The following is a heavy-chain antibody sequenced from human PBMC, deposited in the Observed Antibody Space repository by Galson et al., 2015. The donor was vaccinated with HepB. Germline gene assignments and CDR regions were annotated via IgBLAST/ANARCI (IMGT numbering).Heavy chain of an antibody. D-gene: IGHD5/OR15-5a*01. Sequence: SLRLSCAASGFSFRTYRMTWVRQAPGKGLDWVSCISSTSSYIAYTDSVKGRFTISRDNAKSSVYLQMNDLRAEDTAVYVCAKSVLEGGHWCFDIWGRGTLVTVSS. J-gene: IGHJ2*01. CDR1: GFSFRTYR. CDR3: AKSVLEGGHWCFDI. CDR2: ISSTSSYI. V-gene: IGHV3-21*01.